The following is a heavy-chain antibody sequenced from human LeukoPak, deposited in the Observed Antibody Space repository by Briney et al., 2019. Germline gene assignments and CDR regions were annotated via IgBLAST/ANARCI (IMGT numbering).Heavy chain of an antibody. CDR1: GLTFDDYA. Sequence: PGGSLRLSCAASGLTFDDYAMHWVRQVPGKGLEWVSGISWNSGSIGYVDSVKGRFTISRDNAKSSLYLQMNSLRAEDTALYYCAKARYCSGGSCYRGFDNWGQGTRVTVSS. D-gene: IGHD2-15*01. CDR2: ISWNSGSI. CDR3: AKARYCSGGSCYRGFDN. V-gene: IGHV3-9*01. J-gene: IGHJ4*02.